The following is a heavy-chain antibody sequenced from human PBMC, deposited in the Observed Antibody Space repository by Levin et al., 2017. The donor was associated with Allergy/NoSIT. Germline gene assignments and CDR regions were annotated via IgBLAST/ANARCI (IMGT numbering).Heavy chain of an antibody. V-gene: IGHV1-2*02. CDR2: INPNSGGT. D-gene: IGHD3-9*01. CDR1: GYTFTGYY. J-gene: IGHJ3*02. Sequence: GASVKVSCKASGYTFTGYYMHWVRQAPGQGLEWMGWINPNSGGTNYAQKFQGRVTMTRDTSISTAYMELSRLRSDDTAVYYCAPRVYDMQNGDDAFDIWGQGTMVTVSS. CDR3: APRVYDMQNGDDAFDI.